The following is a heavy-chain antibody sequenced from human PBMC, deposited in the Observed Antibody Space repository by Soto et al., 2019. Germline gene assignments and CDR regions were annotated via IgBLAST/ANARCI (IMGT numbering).Heavy chain of an antibody. V-gene: IGHV1-18*01. D-gene: IGHD6-13*01. J-gene: IGHJ5*02. CDR3: ARDHRSWYVLDP. Sequence: GASVKVSCKASGGTFSSYAISWVRQAPGQGLEWMGGIIPIFGNTNYAQKLQGRVTMTTDTSTSTAYMELRSLRSDDTAVYYCARDHRSWYVLDPWGQGTLVTVSS. CDR1: GGTFSSYA. CDR2: IIPIFGNT.